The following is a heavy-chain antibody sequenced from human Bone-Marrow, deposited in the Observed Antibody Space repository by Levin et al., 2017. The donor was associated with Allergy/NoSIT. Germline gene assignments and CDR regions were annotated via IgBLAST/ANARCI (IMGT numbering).Heavy chain of an antibody. CDR1: GFSLDTSTMC. Sequence: QTLSLTCTFSGFSLDTSTMCVGWIRQPPGKALEWLARIDWDDDKYYSTSLKTRLIISKDTSKNQVVLTMTNMDPVDTATYYCARMRLERLAGDDYYYTYMDVWGKGSTVTVSS. V-gene: IGHV2-70*11. CDR2: IDWDDDK. J-gene: IGHJ6*03. CDR3: ARMRLERLAGDDYYYTYMDV. D-gene: IGHD3-3*01.